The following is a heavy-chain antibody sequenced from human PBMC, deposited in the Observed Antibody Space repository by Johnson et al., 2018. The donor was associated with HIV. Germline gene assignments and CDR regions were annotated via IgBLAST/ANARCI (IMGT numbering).Heavy chain of an antibody. D-gene: IGHD2-21*02. V-gene: IGHV3-66*01. CDR1: GFTVSGDY. Sequence: VQLVESGGGLVQPGESLRLSCVASGFTVSGDYMSWVRQTPRKGLEWVALLYRDGTTYYAAPVKGRFTISRDDSKNTLYLQMNSLRAEDTAVYYCALGDLDAFDIWGQGTMVTVSS. J-gene: IGHJ3*02. CDR3: ALGDLDAFDI. CDR2: LYRDGTT.